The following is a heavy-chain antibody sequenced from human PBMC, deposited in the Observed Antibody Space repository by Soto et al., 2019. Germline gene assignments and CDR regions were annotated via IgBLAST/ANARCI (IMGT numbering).Heavy chain of an antibody. J-gene: IGHJ1*01. CDR3: ARAGYSDSSGYYYVGPFQH. CDR1: GGSISSSNW. V-gene: IGHV4-4*02. Sequence: SETLSLTCAVSGGSISSSNWWSWVRQAPGKGLEWIGAIYHSGSTNYSPSLKSRVTILVDKSKNQFSLKLSSVTAADTAVYFCARAGYSDSSGYYYVGPFQHWGQGSLVTVSS. D-gene: IGHD3-22*01. CDR2: IYHSGST.